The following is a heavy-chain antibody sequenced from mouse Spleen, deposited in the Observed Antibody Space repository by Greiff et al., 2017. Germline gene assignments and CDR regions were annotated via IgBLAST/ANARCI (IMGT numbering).Heavy chain of an antibody. CDR1: GYTFTSYW. D-gene: IGHD4-1*01. CDR3: ARSDWESYAMDY. V-gene: IGHV1-7*01. Sequence: QVQLQQSGAELAKPGASVKMSCKASGYTFTSYWMHWVKQRPGQGLEWIGYINPSTGYTEYNQKFKDKATLTADKSSSTAYMQLSSLTSEDSAVYYCARSDWESYAMDYWGQGTSVTVSS. CDR2: INPSTGYT. J-gene: IGHJ4*01.